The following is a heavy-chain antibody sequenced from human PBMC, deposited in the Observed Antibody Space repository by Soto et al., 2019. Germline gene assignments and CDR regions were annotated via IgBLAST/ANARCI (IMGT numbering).Heavy chain of an antibody. J-gene: IGHJ4*02. CDR2: IYYSGST. V-gene: IGHV4-59*01. D-gene: IGHD3-22*01. CDR3: ARDRYDSSGYDY. Sequence: QVQLQESGPGLVKPSETLSLTCTVSGGSISSYYWSWIRQPPGKGLEWIGYIYYSGSTNYNPALKSRVTISVDTSKNQFSLKLSSVTAADTAVYYCARDRYDSSGYDYWGQGTLVTVSS. CDR1: GGSISSYY.